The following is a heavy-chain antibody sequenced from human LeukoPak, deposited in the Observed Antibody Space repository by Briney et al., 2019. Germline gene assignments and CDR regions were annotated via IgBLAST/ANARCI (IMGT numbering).Heavy chain of an antibody. CDR3: ARLRDGYNYLDY. J-gene: IGHJ4*02. Sequence: SETLSLTCTVSGGSISRYYWSWIRQPPGKGLEWIGYIYYSGSTNYNPSLKSRVTISVDTSKNQFSLKLSSVTAADTAVYYCARLRDGYNYLDYWGQGTLVTVSS. CDR1: GGSISRYY. V-gene: IGHV4-59*08. D-gene: IGHD5-24*01. CDR2: IYYSGST.